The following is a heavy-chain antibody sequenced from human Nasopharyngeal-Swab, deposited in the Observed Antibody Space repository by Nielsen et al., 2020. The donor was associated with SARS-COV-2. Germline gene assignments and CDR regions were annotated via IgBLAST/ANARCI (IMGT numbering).Heavy chain of an antibody. CDR3: ARGPTYRL. V-gene: IGHV4-34*01. Sequence: ESLKISCAVYGGSFSGYYWSWIRQPPGKGLEWIGEINHSGSTNYNPSLKSRVTISVDTSKNPFSLKLSSVTAADTAVYYCARGPTYRLWGQGTLVTVSS. J-gene: IGHJ4*02. D-gene: IGHD2/OR15-2a*01. CDR2: INHSGST. CDR1: GGSFSGYY.